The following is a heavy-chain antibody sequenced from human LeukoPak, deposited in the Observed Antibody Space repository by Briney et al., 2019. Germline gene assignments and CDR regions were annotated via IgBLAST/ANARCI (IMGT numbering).Heavy chain of an antibody. V-gene: IGHV4-34*01. Sequence: PSDTLSLTCAAYGGSFSGYYWSWIRQPPGKGLEWIGEINHSGSTNYNPSLTSRVTISVDTSRNQFSQKLSSVTGADTAVYYCARVGFRLWLLNYWGQGTLVTVSS. D-gene: IGHD5-18*01. CDR3: ARVGFRLWLLNY. J-gene: IGHJ4*02. CDR2: INHSGST. CDR1: GGSFSGYY.